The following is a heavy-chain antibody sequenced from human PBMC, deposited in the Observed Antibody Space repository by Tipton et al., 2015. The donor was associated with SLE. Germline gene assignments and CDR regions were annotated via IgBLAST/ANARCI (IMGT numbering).Heavy chain of an antibody. J-gene: IGHJ4*02. D-gene: IGHD3-10*01. CDR2: MNPNSGDT. CDR1: GYTFTSYD. V-gene: IGHV1-8*01. Sequence: QVQLVQSGAEVKKPGASVKVSCKTSGYTFTSYDINWVRQATGQGLEWMGWMNPNSGDTGYAQKLQGRVSMTRDTSLGTAYMELSSLTAEDTAVYYCARGSDFDSGSYHFDYWGQGTPVTVSS. CDR3: ARGSDFDSGSYHFDY.